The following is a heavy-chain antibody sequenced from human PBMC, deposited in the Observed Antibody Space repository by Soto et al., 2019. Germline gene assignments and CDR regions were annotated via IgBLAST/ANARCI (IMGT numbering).Heavy chain of an antibody. J-gene: IGHJ4*02. CDR2: ISYDGNYK. CDR1: GFTFSSYC. V-gene: IGHV3-30*18. CDR3: AKYRATNNRLFDY. D-gene: IGHD2-8*01. Sequence: GGSLRLSCAASGFTFSSYCMHWVRQAPGKGLEWVAVISYDGNYKYYADSVKGRFTISRDNSKNTLYLQMNSLRAEDTAVYYCAKYRATNNRLFDYWGQGTLVTVSS.